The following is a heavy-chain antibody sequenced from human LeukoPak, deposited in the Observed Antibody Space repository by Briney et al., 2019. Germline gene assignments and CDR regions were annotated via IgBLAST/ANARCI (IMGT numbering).Heavy chain of an antibody. J-gene: IGHJ4*02. CDR2: IRYDGSNK. CDR3: AKDHGYTYGPYYFDY. CDR1: GFTFSSYG. Sequence: PGGSLRLSCAAAGFTFSSYGMNWVRQAPGKGLEWVTFIRYDGSNKHYADSVKGRFTISRENSNNTLYLQMNSLRVEDTAVYYCAKDHGYTYGPYYFDYWGQGMLVTVSS. V-gene: IGHV3-30*02. D-gene: IGHD5-18*01.